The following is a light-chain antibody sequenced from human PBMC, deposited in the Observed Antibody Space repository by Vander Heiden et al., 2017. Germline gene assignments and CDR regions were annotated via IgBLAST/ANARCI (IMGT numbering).Light chain of an antibody. Sequence: SYELTHPPSVSVSPGKTASITCSGDRLGHKFAAGYQQRPGHSPLLVIYQDNKRPAGIPERFAGSNSGNTATLTISGTQPMDEADYYCQAWDSLANWVFGGGTKLTVL. V-gene: IGLV3-1*01. J-gene: IGLJ3*02. CDR1: RLGHKF. CDR3: QAWDSLANWV. CDR2: QDN.